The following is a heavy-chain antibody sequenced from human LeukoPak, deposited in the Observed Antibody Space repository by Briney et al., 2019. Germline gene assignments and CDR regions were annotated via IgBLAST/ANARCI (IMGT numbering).Heavy chain of an antibody. CDR2: IWYGGTNK. CDR3: AKTIVPAAPIYYYYMDV. CDR1: GFNFSSYG. J-gene: IGHJ6*03. V-gene: IGHV3-33*06. D-gene: IGHD2-2*01. Sequence: GRSLRLSCEASGFNFSSYGMHWVRQAPGKGLEWVGVIWYGGTNKQYADSVKGRFTISRDNSKNTLYLLMNSLRAEDTAVYYCAKTIVPAAPIYYYYMDVWGNGTTLTVS.